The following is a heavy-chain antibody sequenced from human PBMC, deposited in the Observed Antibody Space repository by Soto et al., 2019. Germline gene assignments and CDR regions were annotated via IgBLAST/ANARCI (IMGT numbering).Heavy chain of an antibody. D-gene: IGHD3-16*01. CDR1: GGTFGSYA. J-gene: IGHJ6*02. CDR3: ARYLSALGYYGMDV. CDR2: IIPMFGTT. Sequence: QVQLVQSGAEVKKPGSSVKVSCKASGGTFGSYAVSWVRQAPGQGLEWMGGIIPMFGTTNYAQKFQGRVTTTADESTSTVYMELSSLRSEDTAVYYCARYLSALGYYGMDVWGQGTTISVSS. V-gene: IGHV1-69*12.